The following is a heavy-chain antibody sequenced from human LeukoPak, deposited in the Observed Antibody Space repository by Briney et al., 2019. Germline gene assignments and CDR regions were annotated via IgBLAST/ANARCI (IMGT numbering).Heavy chain of an antibody. D-gene: IGHD6-25*01. CDR2: IGTHTGNR. CDR3: ARVSRRSYSSALDY. V-gene: IGHV1-18*01. J-gene: IGHJ4*02. CDR1: GYTFTKYG. Sequence: GASVKVSCKASGYTFTKYGVSWVRQAPGQGLEWMGWIGTHTGNRNYVKKFQGRVTLTTDTSTSTAYMELKSLRSDDTAVYYCARVSRRSYSSALDYWGQGTLVTVSS.